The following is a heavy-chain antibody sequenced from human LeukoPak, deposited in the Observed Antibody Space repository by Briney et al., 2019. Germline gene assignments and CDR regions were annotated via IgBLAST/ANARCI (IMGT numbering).Heavy chain of an antibody. CDR1: GGSVSSYY. J-gene: IGHJ3*02. V-gene: IGHV4-59*02. CDR2: IYYSGST. D-gene: IGHD2-21*02. CDR3: ARGVLAYCGADCYDDAFDI. Sequence: SETLSLTCTVSGGSVSSYYWSWIRQPPGKGLEWIGYIYYSGSTYYNPSLKSRVTISVDTSKNQFSLKLSSVTAADTAVYYCARGVLAYCGADCYDDAFDIWGQGTMVTVSS.